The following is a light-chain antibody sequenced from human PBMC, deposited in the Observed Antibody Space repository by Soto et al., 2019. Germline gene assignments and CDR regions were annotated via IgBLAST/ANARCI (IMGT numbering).Light chain of an antibody. V-gene: IGKV3-15*01. CDR1: QSVSTN. Sequence: EIVMTQSPATLSVSPGERATLSCRATQSVSTNVGWYQQKQGQAPRLLMHDASTRAAGIPARFSGSGSGTECTLTISSLQSEDFAVYYCQQYNNWPLTFGGGTKVEIK. J-gene: IGKJ4*01. CDR2: DAS. CDR3: QQYNNWPLT.